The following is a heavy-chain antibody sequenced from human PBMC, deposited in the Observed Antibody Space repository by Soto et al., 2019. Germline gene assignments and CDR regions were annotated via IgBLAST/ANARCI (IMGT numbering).Heavy chain of an antibody. V-gene: IGHV2-5*02. J-gene: IGHJ4*02. D-gene: IGHD6-19*01. CDR1: GFSLTIRGVG. CDR2: VYWDDDK. CDR3: VYLTNQLLGESFDS. Sequence: VSGPTLVNPTQTLTLTCTFSGFSLTIRGVGVGWIRQPPGKALEWLALVYWDDDKLYSPSLKSRLTIAKDTSKNQVVLTMTNMDSVVTVLYYSVYLTNQLLGESFDSWGQGTLVTVSS.